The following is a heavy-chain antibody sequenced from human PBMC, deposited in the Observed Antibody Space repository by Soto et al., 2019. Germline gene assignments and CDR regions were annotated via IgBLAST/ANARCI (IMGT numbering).Heavy chain of an antibody. CDR3: ARENYGDPNYYYYGMDV. CDR1: GYTFTSYY. Sequence: AASVKVSCKASGYTFTSYYMHWVRQAPGQGLEWMGIINPSGGSTSYAQKFQGRVTMTRDTPTSTVYMELSSLRSEDTAVYYCARENYGDPNYYYYGMDVWGQGTTVTVSS. J-gene: IGHJ6*02. D-gene: IGHD4-17*01. CDR2: INPSGGST. V-gene: IGHV1-46*01.